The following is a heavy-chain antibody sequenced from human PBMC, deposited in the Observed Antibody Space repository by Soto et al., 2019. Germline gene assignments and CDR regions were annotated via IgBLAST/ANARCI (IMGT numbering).Heavy chain of an antibody. CDR2: IIPILGIA. CDR3: ATFRDGWTGYY. J-gene: IGHJ4*02. Sequence: QVQLVQSGAEVKKPGSSVKVSCKASGGTFSSYTISWVRQAPGQGLEWMGRIIPILGIANYAQKFQGRVTXTXXKSTSTAYMELSSLRSEDTAVYYCATFRDGWTGYYWGQGTLVTVSS. V-gene: IGHV1-69*02. CDR1: GGTFSSYT. D-gene: IGHD6-19*01.